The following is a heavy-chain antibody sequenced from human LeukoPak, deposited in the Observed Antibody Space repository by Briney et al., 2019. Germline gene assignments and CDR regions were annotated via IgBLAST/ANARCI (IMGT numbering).Heavy chain of an antibody. CDR2: MNPNSGNT. J-gene: IGHJ4*02. D-gene: IGHD1-7*01. CDR1: GYIFTSYD. V-gene: IGHV1-8*01. Sequence: ASVKVSCKASGYIFTSYDINWVRQATGQGLEWMGWMNPNSGNTGYAQKFQGRVTMTRNTSISTAYMELSSLRSEDTAVYYCASEWTGTTPGDYWGQGTLVTVSS. CDR3: ASEWTGTTPGDY.